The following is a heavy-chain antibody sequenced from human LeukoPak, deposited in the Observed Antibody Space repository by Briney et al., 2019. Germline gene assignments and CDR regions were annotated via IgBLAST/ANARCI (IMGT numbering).Heavy chain of an antibody. CDR2: INPNSGGT. CDR3: VRVLPRAITFGGVIVWGWFDP. J-gene: IGHJ5*02. Sequence: ASVTVSCKASGYTFTGYYTHWVRQAPGQGLEWMGWINPNSGGTNYAQKFQGRVTMTRDTSISTAYMELSRLRSDDTAVYYCVRVLPRAITFGGVIVWGWFDPWGQGTLVTVSS. CDR1: GYTFTGYY. V-gene: IGHV1-2*02. D-gene: IGHD3-16*02.